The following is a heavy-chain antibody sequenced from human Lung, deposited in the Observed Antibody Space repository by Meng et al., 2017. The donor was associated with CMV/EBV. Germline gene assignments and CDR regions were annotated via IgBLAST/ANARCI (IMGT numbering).Heavy chain of an antibody. CDR3: ARAGRVGYFRDSACWGYLDY. CDR1: GGSMSNYY. V-gene: IGHV4-59*01. Sequence: SXTLSLXCSVSGGSMSNYYWSWIRQAPGSGLEWIAYTYYSGSTTYNTSLKSRVTISLDLSRNQFSLTLNSVTAADTAVYYCARAGRVGYFRDSACWGYLDYXGQGSLVTSPQ. J-gene: IGHJ4*02. CDR2: TYYSGST. D-gene: IGHD2-2*03.